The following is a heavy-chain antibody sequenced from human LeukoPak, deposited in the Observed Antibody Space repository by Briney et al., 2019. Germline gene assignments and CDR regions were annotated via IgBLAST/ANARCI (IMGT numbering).Heavy chain of an antibody. CDR2: LWDDGNNK. Sequence: PGGSLRLSCAASGFNLSNYDMDWVRQAPGRGLEWVALLWDDGNNKYYADSVKGRFTISRDISKNILYLQMNSLRVEDTALYYCARERRGRDWYFDPWGRGTLISVSS. CDR3: ARERRGRDWYFDP. D-gene: IGHD3-16*01. V-gene: IGHV3-33*01. CDR1: GFNLSNYD. J-gene: IGHJ2*01.